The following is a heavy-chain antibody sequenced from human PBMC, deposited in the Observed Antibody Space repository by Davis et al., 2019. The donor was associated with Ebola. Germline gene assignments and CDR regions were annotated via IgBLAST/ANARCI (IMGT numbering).Heavy chain of an antibody. CDR1: GFTFSGSA. D-gene: IGHD1-26*01. V-gene: IGHV3-15*01. Sequence: GESLKISCAASGFTFSGSAMHWVRQASGKGLEWVGRIKSKTDGGTTDYAAPVKGRFTISRDDSKNTLYLQMNSLKTEDTAVYYCTTFIVGATGDAFDIWGQGTMVTVSS. J-gene: IGHJ3*02. CDR2: IKSKTDGGTT. CDR3: TTFIVGATGDAFDI.